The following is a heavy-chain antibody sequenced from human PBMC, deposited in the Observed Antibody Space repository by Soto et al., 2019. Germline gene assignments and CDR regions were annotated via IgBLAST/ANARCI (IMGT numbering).Heavy chain of an antibody. CDR3: ARVGYCSSTSCHERDYYYYMDV. CDR2: MNPNSGNT. D-gene: IGHD2-2*01. V-gene: IGHV1-8*01. Sequence: ASVKVSCKASGYTFTSYDINWVRQATGQGLEWMGWMNPNSGNTGYAQKFQGRDTMTRNTSISTAYMELSSLRSEDTAVYYCARVGYCSSTSCHERDYYYYMDVWGKGTTVTVSS. J-gene: IGHJ6*03. CDR1: GYTFTSYD.